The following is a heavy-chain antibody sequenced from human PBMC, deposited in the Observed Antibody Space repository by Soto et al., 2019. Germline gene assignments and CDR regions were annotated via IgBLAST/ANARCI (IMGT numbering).Heavy chain of an antibody. D-gene: IGHD4-17*01. Sequence: GASVKVSCKASGYTFTSYYMHWVRQAPGQGLEWMGIINPSGGSTSYAQKFQGRVTMTRDTSTSTVYMELSSLRSEDTAVYYCARGITQHPLQNGDYYYYYGMDVWGQGTTVTVSS. J-gene: IGHJ6*02. V-gene: IGHV1-46*01. CDR3: ARGITQHPLQNGDYYYYYGMDV. CDR2: INPSGGST. CDR1: GYTFTSYY.